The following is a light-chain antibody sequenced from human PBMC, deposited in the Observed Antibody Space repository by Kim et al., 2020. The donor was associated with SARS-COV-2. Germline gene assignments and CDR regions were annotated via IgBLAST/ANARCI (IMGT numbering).Light chain of an antibody. V-gene: IGKV3-20*01. J-gene: IGKJ1*01. CDR1: QSVSSSY. CDR2: GAF. Sequence: TLSLSPGYTATLFCRASQSVSSSYLAWYQQKPGQAPRLLIYGAFIRATGIPERFRGSGSGTDFTLTISRLEPEDFAVYYCQQYRTFGRGTKVDIK. CDR3: QQYRT.